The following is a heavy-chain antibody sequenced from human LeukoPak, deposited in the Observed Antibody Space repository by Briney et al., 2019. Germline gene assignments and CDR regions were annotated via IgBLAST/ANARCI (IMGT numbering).Heavy chain of an antibody. J-gene: IGHJ4*02. Sequence: GGSLRLSCAASGFTFSSSAMSWVRQAPGKGLEWVSTVSGSGATTYYADSVKGRFTISRDNSKNTLYLQMNSLRAEDTAVYYCAKDGECSSTSCSLDYWGQGTLVTVSS. CDR1: GFTFSSSA. CDR2: VSGSGATT. CDR3: AKDGECSSTSCSLDY. D-gene: IGHD2-2*01. V-gene: IGHV3-23*01.